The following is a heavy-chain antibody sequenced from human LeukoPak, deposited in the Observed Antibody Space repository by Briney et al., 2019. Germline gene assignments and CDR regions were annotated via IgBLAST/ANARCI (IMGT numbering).Heavy chain of an antibody. D-gene: IGHD1-1*01. CDR3: ASCTTGTTCVDY. J-gene: IGHJ4*02. CDR2: IIPIFGTA. Sequence: SVKVSCKASGGTFSSYAISWVRQAPGQGLEWMGGIIPIFGTANYAQKFQGSVTITTDESTSTAYMELSSLRSEDTAVYYCASCTTGTTCVDYWGQGTLVTVSS. CDR1: GGTFSSYA. V-gene: IGHV1-69*05.